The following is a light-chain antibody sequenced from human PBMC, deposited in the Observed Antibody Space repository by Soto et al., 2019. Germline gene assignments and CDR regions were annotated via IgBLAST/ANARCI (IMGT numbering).Light chain of an antibody. V-gene: IGKV3-15*01. CDR2: GAS. Sequence: IVMTQSPATLSVSPGERATLSCRASRSIDNKLAWYQQRPGQAPRLLIYGASTRVTGIPGRFSGSGSGTEFTLTISGLQSEDFGVYYCQQYKSWRTFGQGTNVETK. J-gene: IGKJ1*01. CDR3: QQYKSWRT. CDR1: RSIDNK.